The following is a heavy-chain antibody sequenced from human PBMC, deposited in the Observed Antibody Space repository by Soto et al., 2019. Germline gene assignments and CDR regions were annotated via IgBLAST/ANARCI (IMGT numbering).Heavy chain of an antibody. CDR2: ISYDGSNK. J-gene: IGHJ4*02. CDR1: GFTFSSYA. V-gene: IGHV3-30-3*01. CDR3: ARDYPGGYWNSVN. Sequence: PGGSLRLSCAASGFTFSSYAMHWVRQAPGKGLEWVAVISYDGSNKYYADSVKGRFTISRDNSKNTLYLQMNSLRAEDTAVYYCARDYPGGYWNSVNWGQGTLVTVSS. D-gene: IGHD1-7*01.